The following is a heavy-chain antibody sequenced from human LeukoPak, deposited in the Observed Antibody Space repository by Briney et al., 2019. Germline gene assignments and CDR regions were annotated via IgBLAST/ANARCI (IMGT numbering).Heavy chain of an antibody. Sequence: GSQRLSCAASGFTFSSYAMSWVRQPPGKGLEWIGEIYHSGSTNYNPSLKSRVTISVDKSKNQFSLKLTSVTASDTAVYYCATDQVVGSTRYSWFDPWGQGTLVTVSS. CDR1: GFTFSSYAM. D-gene: IGHD1-26*01. CDR2: IYHSGST. CDR3: ATDQVVGSTRYSWFDP. V-gene: IGHV4-4*02. J-gene: IGHJ5*02.